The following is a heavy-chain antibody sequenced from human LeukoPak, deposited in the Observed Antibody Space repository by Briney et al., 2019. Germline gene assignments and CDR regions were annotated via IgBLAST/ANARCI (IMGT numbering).Heavy chain of an antibody. V-gene: IGHV3-74*01. CDR1: GLTFSSYS. CDR3: ATSTITGTTGGFDY. J-gene: IGHJ4*02. D-gene: IGHD1-7*01. Sequence: PGGSLTLSCAVSGLTFSSYSMDWIRQLPGEGLVWVSHINCDGSTTRYAESVKGRFTISRDNAKNTLYLKINSLRVGDTAVYYCATSTITGTTGGFDYWGQGTLVTVSS. CDR2: INCDGSTT.